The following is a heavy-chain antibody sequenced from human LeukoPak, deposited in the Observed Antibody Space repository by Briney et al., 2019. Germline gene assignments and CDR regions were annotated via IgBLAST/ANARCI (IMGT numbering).Heavy chain of an antibody. J-gene: IGHJ5*02. D-gene: IGHD6-13*01. Sequence: GGSLRLSCAASGFTFDDYGMSWARQAPGKGPEWVAFIRYDGGDKYYGDSVKGRFTISRDNSKNTLYLHMNSLRPEDTAVYYCARLSTAAAAGYNWFDPWGQGTLVTVSS. CDR2: IRYDGGDK. CDR3: ARLSTAAAAGYNWFDP. CDR1: GFTFDDYG. V-gene: IGHV3-30*02.